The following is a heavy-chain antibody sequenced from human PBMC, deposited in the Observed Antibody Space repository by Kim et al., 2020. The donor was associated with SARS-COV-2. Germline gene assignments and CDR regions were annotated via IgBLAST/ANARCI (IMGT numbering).Heavy chain of an antibody. CDR2: IIPIFGTA. J-gene: IGHJ5*02. CDR3: ARGPSWGSGWLIWFDP. V-gene: IGHV1-69*13. Sequence: SVKVSCKASGGTFSSYAISWVRQAPGQGLEWMGGIIPIFGTANYAQKFQGRVTITADESTSTAYMELSSLRSEDTAVYYCARGPSWGSGWLIWFDPWGQGTLVTVSS. D-gene: IGHD6-19*01. CDR1: GGTFSSYA.